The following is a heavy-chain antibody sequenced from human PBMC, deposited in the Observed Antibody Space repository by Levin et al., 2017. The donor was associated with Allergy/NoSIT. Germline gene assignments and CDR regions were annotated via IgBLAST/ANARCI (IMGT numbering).Heavy chain of an antibody. Sequence: GGSLRLSCAASGFTFSDYYMSWIRQAPGKGLEWISYIITSGTHTSYADSVKGRFTISRDNANNLVFLQMNSLRAEATAVYYCASRYGSGTYYQGNNYWGQGTLVTVSS. CDR3: ASRYGSGTYYQGNNY. J-gene: IGHJ4*02. CDR1: GFTFSDYY. D-gene: IGHD3-10*01. CDR2: IITSGTHT. V-gene: IGHV3-11*03.